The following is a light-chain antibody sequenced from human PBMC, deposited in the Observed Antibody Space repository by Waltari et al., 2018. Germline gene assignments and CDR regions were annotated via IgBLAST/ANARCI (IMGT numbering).Light chain of an antibody. CDR2: GAP. Sequence: DIQMTQSPSSVSASVGDRVTISCRASQDVSTWLAWYQQKPGKAPNLLIYGAPSLQSGVPSRFSGSGSGTEFTLTINGLQPGDFATYYCQQTDSFPLTFGGGTKVEIK. J-gene: IGKJ4*01. V-gene: IGKV1-12*01. CDR1: QDVSTW. CDR3: QQTDSFPLT.